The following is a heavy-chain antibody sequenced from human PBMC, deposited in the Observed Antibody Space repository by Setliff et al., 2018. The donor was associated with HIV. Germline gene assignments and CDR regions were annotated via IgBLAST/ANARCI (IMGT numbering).Heavy chain of an antibody. Sequence: SETLSLTCAVSGNSIGSGCYWGWIRQPPGKGQEWIASIYYNGNIYYNPSLKSRVTITMDTSKNQFSLKLSSVTAADTAVYSCVRHLSEMAMVDHWGQGTLVTVSS. J-gene: IGHJ4*02. CDR2: IYYNGNI. CDR1: GNSIGSGCY. V-gene: IGHV4-38-2*01. CDR3: VRHLSEMAMVDH.